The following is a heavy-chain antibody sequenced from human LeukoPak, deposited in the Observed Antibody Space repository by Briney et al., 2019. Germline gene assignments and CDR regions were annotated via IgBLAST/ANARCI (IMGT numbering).Heavy chain of an antibody. J-gene: IGHJ6*02. V-gene: IGHV3-66*01. CDR3: ARDNGRGYCSCDSCSQVGDV. CDR2: IYSGVST. D-gene: IGHD2-15*01. CDR1: GFSVSTNY. Sequence: GGSLRLSCAASGFSVSTNYMSWVRQAPGKGLEWVSVIYSGVSTYYADSVKGRFTISRDNSKNTLSLQMKSLRAEDTAVYYCARDNGRGYCSCDSCSQVGDVWGQGTTVTVSS.